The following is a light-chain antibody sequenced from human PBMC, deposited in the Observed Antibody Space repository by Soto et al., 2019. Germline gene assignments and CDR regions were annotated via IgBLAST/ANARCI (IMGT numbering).Light chain of an antibody. CDR3: QQYDSYPYT. Sequence: DIQMTQSPSTLPASVGDRVTITCRASQSISTWLAWYQQQPGKAPKLLIYKASSLQSRVPSRFSGSGSGTQFTLTINTLQPDDFATYYCQQYDSYPYTFGQGTKLEIK. CDR2: KAS. CDR1: QSISTW. V-gene: IGKV1-5*03. J-gene: IGKJ2*01.